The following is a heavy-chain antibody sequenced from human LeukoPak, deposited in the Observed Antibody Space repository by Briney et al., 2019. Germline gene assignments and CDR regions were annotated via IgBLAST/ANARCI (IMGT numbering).Heavy chain of an antibody. V-gene: IGHV1-69*13. CDR3: ARGIRNYYGSGFDS. Sequence: ASVKVSCKASGGTFSSYAISWVRQAPGQGLEWMGGIIPIFGTANYAQKFQGRVTITADESTSTAYMELSSLRSEDTAVYYCARGIRNYYGSGFDSWGQGTLVTVSS. J-gene: IGHJ4*02. D-gene: IGHD3-10*01. CDR1: GGTFSSYA. CDR2: IIPIFGTA.